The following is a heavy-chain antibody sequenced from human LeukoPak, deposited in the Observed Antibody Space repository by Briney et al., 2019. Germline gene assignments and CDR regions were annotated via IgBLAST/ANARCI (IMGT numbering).Heavy chain of an antibody. CDR2: ISGSGGST. CDR1: GFTFSSYA. J-gene: IGHJ6*02. V-gene: IGHV3-23*01. D-gene: IGHD3-10*01. CDR3: AKDPRGGYYYYGMDV. Sequence: GGSLRLSCAASGFTFSSYAMSWVRQAPGKGLEWVSAISGSGGSTYYADSVKGRFTISRDNSKNTLHLQMNSLRAEDTDVYYCAKDPRGGYYYYGMDVWGQGTTVTVSS.